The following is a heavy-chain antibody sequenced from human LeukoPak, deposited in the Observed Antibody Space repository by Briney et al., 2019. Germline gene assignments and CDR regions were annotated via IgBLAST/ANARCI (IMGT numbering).Heavy chain of an antibody. Sequence: GRSLRLSCAASGFTFSSYGMHGVRQAPGKGLEWVAVIWYDGSNKYYADSVNGRFTISRDNSKNTLYLQMNSLRAEDTAVYYCARDQYRMDVWGQGTTVTVSS. CDR2: IWYDGSNK. CDR3: ARDQYRMDV. CDR1: GFTFSSYG. J-gene: IGHJ6*02. V-gene: IGHV3-33*01.